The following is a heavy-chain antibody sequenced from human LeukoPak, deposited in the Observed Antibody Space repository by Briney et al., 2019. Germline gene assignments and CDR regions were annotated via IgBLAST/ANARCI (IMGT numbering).Heavy chain of an antibody. CDR2: ISSSSGYI. J-gene: IGHJ4*02. D-gene: IGHD6-13*01. CDR3: ARDSAAGTIDY. Sequence: GGSLRLSCAASGFTFSSYSMNWVRQDLGKGLEWVSSISSSSGYIYYADSVKGRFTISRDNAKNSLYLQMNSLRAEDTAVYYCARDSAAGTIDYWGQGTLVTVSS. V-gene: IGHV3-21*01. CDR1: GFTFSSYS.